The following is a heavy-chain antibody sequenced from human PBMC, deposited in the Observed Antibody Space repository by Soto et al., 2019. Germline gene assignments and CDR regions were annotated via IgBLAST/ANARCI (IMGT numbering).Heavy chain of an antibody. CDR3: ARDPDSNYYYGMDV. CDR1: GYTFTSYA. D-gene: IGHD4-4*01. CDR2: INAGNGNT. V-gene: IGHV1-3*01. J-gene: IGHJ6*02. Sequence: AASVKVSCKASGYTFTSYAMHWVRQAPGQRLEWMGWINAGNGNTKYSQKFQGRVTITRDTSASTAYMELSSLRSEDTAVYYCARDPDSNYYYGMDVWGQGTTVTVSS.